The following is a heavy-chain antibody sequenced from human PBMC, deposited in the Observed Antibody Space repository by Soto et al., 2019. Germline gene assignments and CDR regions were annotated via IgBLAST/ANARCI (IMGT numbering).Heavy chain of an antibody. Sequence: SVKVSCKTSGGTFSSYAISCARQAPGQGLEWMGGIIPIFDTANYAQKFQGRVTITADESTSTAYMELSSLRSEDTAVYYCARHDCISSSCYYYYYYSMDVWGQGTTVTVSS. CDR1: GGTFSSYA. CDR3: ARHDCISSSCYYYYYYSMDV. J-gene: IGHJ6*02. V-gene: IGHV1-69*13. D-gene: IGHD2-2*01. CDR2: IIPIFDTA.